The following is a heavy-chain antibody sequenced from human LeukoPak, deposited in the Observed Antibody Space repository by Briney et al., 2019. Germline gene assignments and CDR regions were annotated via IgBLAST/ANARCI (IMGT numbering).Heavy chain of an antibody. CDR1: GGSISSYY. D-gene: IGHD2-2*02. V-gene: IGHV4-39*01. CDR3: ARLGRPVEPAAIDYYYYYGMDV. CDR2: IYYSGSS. Sequence: SETLSLTCTVSGGSISSYYWGWIRQPPGKGLEWIGSIYYSGSSYYNPSLKSRVTISVDTSKNQFSLKLSSVTAADTAVYYCARLGRPVEPAAIDYYYYYGMDVWGQGTTVTVSS. J-gene: IGHJ6*02.